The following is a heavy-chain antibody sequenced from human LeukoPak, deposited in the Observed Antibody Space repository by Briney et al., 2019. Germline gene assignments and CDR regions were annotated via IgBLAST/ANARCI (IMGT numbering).Heavy chain of an antibody. Sequence: GGSLRLSCAASGFTFSSYAMSWVRQAPGKGLEWVSSISGSGGCKYFADSVTGRFTISRDISMNTLYLQMNSLRAEDTAVYYCAKAGGFCSGTSCPTDSWGQGTLVTVSS. CDR2: ISGSGGCK. D-gene: IGHD2-2*01. J-gene: IGHJ4*02. CDR1: GFTFSSYA. V-gene: IGHV3-23*01. CDR3: AKAGGFCSGTSCPTDS.